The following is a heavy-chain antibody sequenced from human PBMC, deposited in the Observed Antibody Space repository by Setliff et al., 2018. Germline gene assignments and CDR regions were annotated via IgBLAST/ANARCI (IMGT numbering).Heavy chain of an antibody. CDR3: ATPRRDDLDTPFDTFDI. V-gene: IGHV4-38-2*01. J-gene: IGHJ3*02. CDR1: GVSINSGYY. CDR2: MSHRGRT. D-gene: IGHD3-3*01. Sequence: SETLSLTCGVSGVSINSGYYWGWIRQPPGKGLEWIVTMSHRGRTYYNPSLESRVTMSLDTSKNQFSLRLTYVAAADTAVYYCATPRRDDLDTPFDTFDIWGQGTMVTV.